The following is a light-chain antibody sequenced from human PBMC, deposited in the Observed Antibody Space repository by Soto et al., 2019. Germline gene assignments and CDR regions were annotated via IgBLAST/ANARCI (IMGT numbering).Light chain of an antibody. CDR1: QNIDYY. J-gene: IGKJ2*01. V-gene: IGKV1-39*01. CDR2: AAS. Sequence: IQMTQSPSSLSASVGDRVTITCRASQNIDYYLTWFQPKPGKAPKLLIHAASSVQSGVPARFSGSGSGTEFTRTSSSLQAEDFANDYGQQSYSSRRTFGQGTKREIK. CDR3: QQSYSSRRT.